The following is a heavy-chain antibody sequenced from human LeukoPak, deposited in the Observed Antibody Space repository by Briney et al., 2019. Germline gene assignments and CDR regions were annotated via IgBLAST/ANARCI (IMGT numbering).Heavy chain of an antibody. CDR1: GGSISSYY. CDR2: IYNSGST. D-gene: IGHD5-12*01. CDR3: ARLLVDNENYYYYYYMDV. V-gene: IGHV4-59*08. J-gene: IGHJ6*03. Sequence: SETLSLTCAVSGGSISSYYWSWIRQPPGKGLEWIGEIYNSGSTNYNPSLKSRVTISVDTSKNQFSLKLSSVTAADTAVYYCARLLVDNENYYYYYYMDVWGKGTTVTVSS.